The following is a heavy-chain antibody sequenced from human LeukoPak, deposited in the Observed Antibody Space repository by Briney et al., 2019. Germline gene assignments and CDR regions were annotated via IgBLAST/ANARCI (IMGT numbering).Heavy chain of an antibody. D-gene: IGHD5-12*01. CDR1: GYTFTSYD. V-gene: IGHV1-8*01. J-gene: IGHJ4*02. Sequence: ASVKVSCKASGYTFTSYDINWVRQATGQGLEWMGWMNPNSGNTGYAQKFQGRVTMTRNTSISTAYMELSSLRSEDTVVYYCARSPKGELRDSGYDHGFDYWGQGTLVTVSS. CDR2: MNPNSGNT. CDR3: ARSPKGELRDSGYDHGFDY.